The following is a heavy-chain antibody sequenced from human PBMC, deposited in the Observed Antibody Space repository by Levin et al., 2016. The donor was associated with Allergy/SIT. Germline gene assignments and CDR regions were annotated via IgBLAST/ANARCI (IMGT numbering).Heavy chain of an antibody. Sequence: GGSLRLSCEAFGYTFDDYAIHWVRQAPGKGLEWVSGISWNSGSRGYADSVKGRFAISRDNANSFLYLQMNSLTVEDTALYYCAKDIGGTYYYNGMDIWGQGTTVTVSS. CDR2: ISWNSGSR. V-gene: IGHV3-9*01. J-gene: IGHJ6*02. D-gene: IGHD3-16*01. CDR3: AKDIGGTYYYNGMDI. CDR1: GYTFDDYA.